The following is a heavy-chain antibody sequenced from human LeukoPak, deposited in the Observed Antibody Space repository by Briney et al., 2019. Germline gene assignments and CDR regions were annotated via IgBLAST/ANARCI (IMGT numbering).Heavy chain of an antibody. CDR2: INHSGST. J-gene: IGHJ6*03. CDR3: ASYCSSTSCYDMDV. D-gene: IGHD2-2*01. Sequence: SETLSLTCAVYGGSFSGYYWSWIRQPPGKGLEWIGEINHSGSTNYNPSLKSRVTISVDTSKNQFSLKLSSVTAADTAVYYCASYCSSTSCYDMDVWGKGTAVTVSS. CDR1: GGSFSGYY. V-gene: IGHV4-34*01.